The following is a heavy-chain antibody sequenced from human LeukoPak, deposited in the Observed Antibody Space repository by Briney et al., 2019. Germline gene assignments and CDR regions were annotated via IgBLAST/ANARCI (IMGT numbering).Heavy chain of an antibody. CDR2: INAGNGNT. V-gene: IGHV1-3*01. CDR3: ARGPDGNYYGMDV. J-gene: IGHJ6*04. CDR1: GYTFTSYA. Sequence: ASVKVSCKASGYTFTSYAMHWVRQAPGQRLEWMGWINAGNGNTEYSQKFQGRVTITRDTSASTAYMELSSLRSEDTAVYYCARGPDGNYYGMDVWGKGTTVTVSS. D-gene: IGHD5-24*01.